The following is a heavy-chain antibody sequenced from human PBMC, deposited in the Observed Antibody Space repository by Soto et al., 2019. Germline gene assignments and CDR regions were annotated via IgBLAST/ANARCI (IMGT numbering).Heavy chain of an antibody. V-gene: IGHV4-31*03. J-gene: IGHJ5*02. Sequence: QVQLQESGPGLVKPSQTLSLTCTVSGGSISSGGYYWSWIRQHPGKGLEWIGYIYYSGSTYYNPSLMSRVTISVDTSKNQFSLKLSSVTAADTAVYYCARSPGYCSSTSCYTWANWFDPWGQGTLVTVSS. CDR1: GGSISSGGYY. CDR3: ARSPGYCSSTSCYTWANWFDP. CDR2: IYYSGST. D-gene: IGHD2-2*02.